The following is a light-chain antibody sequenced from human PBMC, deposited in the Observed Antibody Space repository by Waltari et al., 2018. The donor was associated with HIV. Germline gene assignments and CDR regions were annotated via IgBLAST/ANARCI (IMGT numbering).Light chain of an antibody. J-gene: IGLJ3*02. Sequence: QSVLTQPPSVSGPPGPRVTISCSGTRSNIGASYEVPWYQQLPGTAPKLLIYGNTNRPSGVPDRFSAFKSGTSASLVITGLQAEDEADYYCHSYDNSLSASVFGGGTKLTVL. CDR1: RSNIGASYE. V-gene: IGLV1-40*01. CDR2: GNT. CDR3: HSYDNSLSASV.